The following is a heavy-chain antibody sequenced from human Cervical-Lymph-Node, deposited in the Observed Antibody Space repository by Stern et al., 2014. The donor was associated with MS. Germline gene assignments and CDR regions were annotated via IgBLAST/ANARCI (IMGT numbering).Heavy chain of an antibody. J-gene: IGHJ4*02. CDR2: INPSAGNT. CDR3: ARDEGADY. V-gene: IGHV1-46*01. CDR1: GYSFTSYF. Sequence: MQLVESGAEVKKPGASVKVSCMASGYSFTSYFINWVRQAPGQGLEWMGIINPSAGNTNYAQKFQVRVVMTSDTSTGTVYMELSSLRSEDTAVYYCARDEGADYWGQGTLVTVSS.